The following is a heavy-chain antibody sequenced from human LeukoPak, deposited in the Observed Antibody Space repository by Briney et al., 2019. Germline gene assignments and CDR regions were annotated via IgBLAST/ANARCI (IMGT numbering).Heavy chain of an antibody. V-gene: IGHV3-53*01. CDR1: GFTVSSNY. Sequence: GGSLRLSCAASGFTVSSNYMSWVRQAPGKGLEWVSVIYSGGSTYYADSVKGRFTISRGNSKNTLYLQMNSLRAEDTAVYYCARKPGYYYGMDVWGKGTTVTVSS. CDR2: IYSGGST. CDR3: ARKPGYYYGMDV. J-gene: IGHJ6*04.